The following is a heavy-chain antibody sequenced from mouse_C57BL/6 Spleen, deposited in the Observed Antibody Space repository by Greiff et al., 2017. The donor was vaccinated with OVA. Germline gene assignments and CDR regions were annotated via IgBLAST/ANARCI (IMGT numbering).Heavy chain of an antibody. Sequence: EVKVVESGGGLVQPGESLKLSCESNEYEFPSHDMSWVRKTPEKRLELVAAINSDGGSTYYPDTMERRFIISRDNTKKTLYLQMSSLRSEDTALYYCARHGDYYGSSPYWYFDVWGTGTTVTVSS. CDR1: EYEFPSHD. CDR3: ARHGDYYGSSPYWYFDV. D-gene: IGHD1-1*01. J-gene: IGHJ1*03. V-gene: IGHV5-2*01. CDR2: INSDGGST.